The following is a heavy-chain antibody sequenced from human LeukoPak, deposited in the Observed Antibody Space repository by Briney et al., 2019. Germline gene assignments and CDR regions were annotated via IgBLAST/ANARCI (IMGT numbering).Heavy chain of an antibody. J-gene: IGHJ4*02. CDR1: GYTFNSSY. D-gene: IGHD3-22*01. V-gene: IGHV1-46*02. CDR2: INPSDDST. CDR3: ARAYYESSAYRHAVYFDY. Sequence: ASVTVSCKASGYTFNSSYMHWVRQAPGQGLEWMGIINPSDDSTRYAQKFQGGVTMTKDTSTNTVYMHLSSLSSDDTAVYYCARAYYESSAYRHAVYFDYWGQGTLVTVSS.